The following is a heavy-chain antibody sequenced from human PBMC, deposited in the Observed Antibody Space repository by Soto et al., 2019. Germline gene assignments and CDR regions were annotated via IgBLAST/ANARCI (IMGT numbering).Heavy chain of an antibody. J-gene: IGHJ6*02. Sequence: QVQLVQSGAEVKKPGASVKVSCKASGYSITRYGISWVRQAPGQGLEWMGWLNTDNGKTYYAQKFQCRVIMTTDTSTSIAYMELRSLTADDTARYYCARGITIGGVLNGVDVWGQGTTVTVSS. CDR3: ARGITIGGVLNGVDV. V-gene: IGHV1-18*01. D-gene: IGHD3-16*01. CDR2: LNTDNGKT. CDR1: GYSITRYG.